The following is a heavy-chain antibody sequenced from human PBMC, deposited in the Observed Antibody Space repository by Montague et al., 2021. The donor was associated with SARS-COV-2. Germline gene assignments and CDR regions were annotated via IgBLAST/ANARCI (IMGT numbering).Heavy chain of an antibody. CDR1: GGSIGSYY. CDR2: SHYSGSN. D-gene: IGHD3-10*01. CDR3: ASSLDPSGDYYLPF. Sequence: SESLSLTCSVSGGSIGSYYWSWLRQPPGKGLEWIGHSHYSGSNTYNPTFNSRGTISIDTPKNQFSLKLSSVTAADTAVYYCASSLDPSGDYYLPFWGQGTLVTVSS. V-gene: IGHV4-59*01. J-gene: IGHJ4*02.